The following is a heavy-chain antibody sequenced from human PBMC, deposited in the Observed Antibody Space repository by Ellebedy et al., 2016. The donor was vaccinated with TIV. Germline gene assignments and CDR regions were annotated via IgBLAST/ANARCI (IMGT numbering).Heavy chain of an antibody. CDR2: ISAYNGNT. D-gene: IGHD6-6*01. J-gene: IGHJ6*02. CDR1: GYTFTSYG. V-gene: IGHV1-18*01. Sequence: ASVKVSCXASGYTFTSYGISWVRQAPGQGLEWMGWISAYNGNTNYAQKLQGRVTMTTDTSTSTAYMELRSLRSDDTAVYYCASRSSSYYYYGMDVWGQGTTVTVSS. CDR3: ASRSSSYYYYGMDV.